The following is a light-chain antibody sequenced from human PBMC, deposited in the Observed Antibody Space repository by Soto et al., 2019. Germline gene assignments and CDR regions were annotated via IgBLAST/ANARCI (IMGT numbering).Light chain of an antibody. V-gene: IGKV3-15*01. CDR3: QQYNNWPRT. J-gene: IGKJ4*01. CDR2: GAS. Sequence: EIVMTQSPATLSVSPGERATLSCRASQSVSSNLAWYQQKPGQAPRLLIYGASTRATGIPGRFSGSGSGTEFTLTISSLQSEDFAVYYCQQYNNWPRTFGGGTKVEIK. CDR1: QSVSSN.